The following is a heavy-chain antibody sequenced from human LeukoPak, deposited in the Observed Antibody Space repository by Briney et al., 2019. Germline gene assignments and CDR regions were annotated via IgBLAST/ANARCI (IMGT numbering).Heavy chain of an antibody. Sequence: SETLSLTCTVSGGSISSSSYYWGWIRQPPGKGLEWIGSIYYSGSTYYNPSLKSRVTISVDTSKNQFSLKLSSVTAADTAVYYCAREKQQLGTTDWFDPWGQGTLVTVSS. CDR1: GGSISSSSYY. CDR3: AREKQQLGTTDWFDP. J-gene: IGHJ5*02. V-gene: IGHV4-39*07. D-gene: IGHD6-13*01. CDR2: IYYSGST.